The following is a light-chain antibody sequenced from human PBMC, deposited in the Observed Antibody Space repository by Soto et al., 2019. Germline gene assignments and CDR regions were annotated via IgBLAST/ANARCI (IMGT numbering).Light chain of an antibody. Sequence: DIQLTQSPSFLSASLGDRVTITCRASQSISSYLNCYQQKPGKAPKLLIYDASSLESGVPSRFSGSGSGTEFTLTISSLQPDDFATYYCQQYNSYSWTLGQGTKVDI. CDR1: QSISSY. CDR3: QQYNSYSWT. CDR2: DAS. J-gene: IGKJ1*01. V-gene: IGKV1-5*01.